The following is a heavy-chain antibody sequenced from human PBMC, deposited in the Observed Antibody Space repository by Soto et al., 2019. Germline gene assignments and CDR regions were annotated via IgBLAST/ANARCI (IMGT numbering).Heavy chain of an antibody. J-gene: IGHJ6*03. CDR2: ISGSGGST. CDR3: AKGPSVLPYYYYYYMDV. CDR1: GFTFSSYA. Sequence: GGSLRLSCAASGFTFSSYAMSWVRQAPGKGLEWVSAISGSGGSTYYADSVKGRFTISRDNSKNTLYLQMNSLRAEDTAVYYCAKGPSVLPYYYYYYMDVWGKGTTVTVSS. V-gene: IGHV3-23*01.